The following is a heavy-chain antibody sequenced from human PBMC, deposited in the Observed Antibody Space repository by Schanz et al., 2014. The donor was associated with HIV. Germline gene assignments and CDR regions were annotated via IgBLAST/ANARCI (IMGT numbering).Heavy chain of an antibody. J-gene: IGHJ6*02. CDR1: GFIFSSYG. Sequence: QAQLVESGGGVVQPGRSLRLSCAASGFIFSSYGIHWVRKDPGKGLEWVAVIWYDGSIKYYADSVKGRFTISRDNTKNSLSLQMNSLRAEDTAVYYCASGVRGHYYYYAMDVWGQGTTVTVSS. V-gene: IGHV3-33*03. CDR2: IWYDGSIK. CDR3: ASGVRGHYYYYAMDV. D-gene: IGHD1-26*01.